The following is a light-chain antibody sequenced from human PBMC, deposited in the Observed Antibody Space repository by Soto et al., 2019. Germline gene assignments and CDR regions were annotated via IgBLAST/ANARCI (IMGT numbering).Light chain of an antibody. CDR3: QQANDVPHT. V-gene: IGKV1-12*01. CDR2: GAS. J-gene: IGKJ4*01. Sequence: DIQMTQSPSSVSASVGDRVTTTCRGSQGISRWLAWYQQKPGKAPRLLIYGASNLQGGVPSRFSGSGAETEFTLTISSLQPEDFATYYCQQANDVPHTFGGGTKVDIK. CDR1: QGISRW.